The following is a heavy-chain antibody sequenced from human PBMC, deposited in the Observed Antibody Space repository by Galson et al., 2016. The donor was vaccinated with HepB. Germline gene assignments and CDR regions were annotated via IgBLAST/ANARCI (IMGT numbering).Heavy chain of an antibody. Sequence: SLRLSCAASGFTFNGVWMSWVRQAPGKGLEWVSYISSSSSYTNYADSVKGRFTISRDNAKNSLYLQMNSLRAEDTAVYYCARLLWFGGFPYGMDVWGQGTTVTVSS. D-gene: IGHD3-10*01. V-gene: IGHV3-11*03. CDR3: ARLLWFGGFPYGMDV. J-gene: IGHJ6*02. CDR2: ISSSSSYT. CDR1: GFTFNGVW.